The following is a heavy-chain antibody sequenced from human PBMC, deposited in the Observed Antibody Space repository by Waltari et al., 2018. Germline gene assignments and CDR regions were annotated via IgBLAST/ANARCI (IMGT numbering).Heavy chain of an antibody. D-gene: IGHD6-25*01. CDR2: ISYDGVK. Sequence: QMQLVGAGGCEVRPGWLLWLHCTGLVWTSSKHLTQWVGQAPGKGVEWVAAISYDGVKYYAESVKGRFTIAGDNSKTIVYLQLNSQKDEDTSIYYCAREGGSSGYAGYFDSWGPGTLVTVSS. CDR1: VWTSSKHL. CDR3: AREGGSSGYAGYFDS. J-gene: IGHJ4*02. V-gene: IGHV3-30*16.